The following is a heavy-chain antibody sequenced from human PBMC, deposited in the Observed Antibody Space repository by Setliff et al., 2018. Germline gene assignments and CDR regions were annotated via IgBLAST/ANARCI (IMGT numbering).Heavy chain of an antibody. J-gene: IGHJ4*02. V-gene: IGHV4-38-2*02. Sequence: SETLSLTCNVSGDSISSTYHWGWIRQSPGKGLGWIGTIYHSGNTYYNPSLNSRLTISVDTSKNKFSLNLSSVTAADTAVYYCAKRHYPYYLAYWGQGTLVTVSS. CDR2: IYHSGNT. CDR3: AKRHYPYYLAY. D-gene: IGHD3-10*01. CDR1: GDSISSTYH.